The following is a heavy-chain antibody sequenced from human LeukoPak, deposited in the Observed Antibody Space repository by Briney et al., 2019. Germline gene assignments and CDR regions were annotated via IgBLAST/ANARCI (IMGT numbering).Heavy chain of an antibody. CDR2: INAGNGNT. J-gene: IGHJ4*02. D-gene: IGHD1-20*01. V-gene: IGHV1-3*01. Sequence: ASVKVSFKASGCTFTSYAMHWVRPAPGQRLAWMGWINAGNGNTKYSQKFQGRVTITRDTSASTAYMELSSLRSEDTAVYYCARAFSITGTALFGYWGQGTLVTVSS. CDR3: ARAFSITGTALFGY. CDR1: GCTFTSYA.